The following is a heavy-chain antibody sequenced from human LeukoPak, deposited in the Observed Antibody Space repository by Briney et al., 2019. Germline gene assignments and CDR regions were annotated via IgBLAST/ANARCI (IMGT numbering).Heavy chain of an antibody. V-gene: IGHV3-15*01. CDR3: AKDFQLARDYGDLPPIDAFDI. Sequence: GGSLKLSCAASGFTFSNAWMSWVREAPGRGLEWVGRIKSKTDGGTTDYAAPVKGRFTISRDNSKNTLYLQMNSLRAEDTAVYYCAKDFQLARDYGDLPPIDAFDIWGQGTMVTVSS. J-gene: IGHJ3*02. CDR2: IKSKTDGGTT. CDR1: GFTFSNAW. D-gene: IGHD4-17*01.